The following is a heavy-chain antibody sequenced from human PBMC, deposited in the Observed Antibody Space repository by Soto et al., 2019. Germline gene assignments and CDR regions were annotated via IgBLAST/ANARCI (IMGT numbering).Heavy chain of an antibody. J-gene: IGHJ6*03. D-gene: IGHD4-4*01. CDR1: GYTFTSYD. V-gene: IGHV1-8*01. CDR2: MNPNSGNT. CDR3: ASGVRPADIYSNYGGYYCYMDV. Sequence: QVQLVQSGAEVKKPGASVKVSCKASGYTFTSYDINWVRQATGQGLEWMGWMNPNSGNTGYAQKFQGRVTMTRNTSISTAYMELSSMRSEDTAVYYCASGVRPADIYSNYGGYYCYMDVWGKGTTVTVSS.